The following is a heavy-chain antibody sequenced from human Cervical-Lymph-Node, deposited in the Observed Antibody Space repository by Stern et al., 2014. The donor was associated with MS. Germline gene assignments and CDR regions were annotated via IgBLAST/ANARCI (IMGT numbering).Heavy chain of an antibody. D-gene: IGHD4-17*01. CDR3: AKWRTGLNWFDP. J-gene: IGHJ5*02. CDR1: GFTFSSDA. CDR2: VSGSGGAT. V-gene: IGHV3-23*04. Sequence: VQLVQSGGGWIQPGRSLRLSCAASGFTFSSDAMSWVRQAPGKGLEWVSGVSGSGGATYYAYSVKGRFTISRDNSKNTLYLQMSSLRAEDTAVYYCAKWRTGLNWFDPWGQGTLVTVSS.